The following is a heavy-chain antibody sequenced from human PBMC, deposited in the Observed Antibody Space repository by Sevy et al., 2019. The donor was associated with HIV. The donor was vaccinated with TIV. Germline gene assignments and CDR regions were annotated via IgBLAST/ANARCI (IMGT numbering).Heavy chain of an antibody. CDR1: GYTFTSYG. V-gene: IGHV1-18*04. D-gene: IGHD3-16*02. CDR2: ISAYNGNT. Sequence: ASVKVSCKASGYTFTSYGISWVRQAPGQGLEWMGWISAYNGNTNYAQKLQGRVTMTTDTPTSTAYMELRSLRSDDTAVYYCARVSTFGGVIANYYFDYWGQGTLVTVSS. CDR3: ARVSTFGGVIANYYFDY. J-gene: IGHJ4*02.